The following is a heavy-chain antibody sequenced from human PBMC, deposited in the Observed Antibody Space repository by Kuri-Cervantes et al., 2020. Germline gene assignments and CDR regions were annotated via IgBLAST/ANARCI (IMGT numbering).Heavy chain of an antibody. CDR3: ARTYYYDSSGYYPNDYYYGMDV. CDR1: GGSISSSNW. D-gene: IGHD3-22*01. V-gene: IGHV4-4*02. CDR2: IYHSGST. Sequence: GSLRLSCAVSGGSISSSNWWSWVRQPPGKGLEWIGEIYHSGSTNYNPSLKSRVTISVDTSKNQFSLKLSSVTAADTAVYYCARTYYYDSSGYYPNDYYYGMDVWGQGTTVTVSS. J-gene: IGHJ6*02.